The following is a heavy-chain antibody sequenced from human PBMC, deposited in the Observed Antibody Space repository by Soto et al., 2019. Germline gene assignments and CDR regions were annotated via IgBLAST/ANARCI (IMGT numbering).Heavy chain of an antibody. CDR3: ARDGVEQGWFDP. D-gene: IGHD3-3*01. V-gene: IGHV1-18*01. Sequence: ASVKVSCKASGYTFTSYGISWVRQAPGQGLEWMGWISAYNGNTNYAQKFQGWVTMTRDTSISTAYMELSRLRSDDTAVYYCARDGVEQGWFDPWGQGTLVTVSS. CDR2: ISAYNGNT. J-gene: IGHJ5*02. CDR1: GYTFTSYG.